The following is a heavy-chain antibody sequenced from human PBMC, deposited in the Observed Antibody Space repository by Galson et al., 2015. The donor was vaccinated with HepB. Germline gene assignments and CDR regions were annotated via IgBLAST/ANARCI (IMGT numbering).Heavy chain of an antibody. CDR1: GGSIRGSGSY. CDR2: ISNSGTS. J-gene: IGHJ4*02. Sequence: LSLTCIVSGGSIRGSGSYWGWIRQPPGKGLEWIGTISNSGTSYYSPSLKSRVTISVDTSKDHFALKLGSVTAADTAQYYCARRCDLCSGIWAFGSWGQGALVTVSS. V-gene: IGHV4-39*02. CDR3: ARRCDLCSGIWAFGS. D-gene: IGHD2/OR15-2a*01.